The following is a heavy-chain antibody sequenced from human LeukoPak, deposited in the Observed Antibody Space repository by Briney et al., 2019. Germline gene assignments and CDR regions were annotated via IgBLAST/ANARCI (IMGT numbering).Heavy chain of an antibody. J-gene: IGHJ4*02. CDR2: IYYSGST. CDR1: GGSISSSSYY. D-gene: IGHD2-2*01. Sequence: SETLSLTCTVSGGSISSSSYYWGWIRQPPGKGLEWIGSIYYSGSTYYNPSLKSRVTISVDTSKNQFSLKLSSVTAADTAVYYCARRGYQLIAPDDYWGQGTLVTVSS. V-gene: IGHV4-39*07. CDR3: ARRGYQLIAPDDY.